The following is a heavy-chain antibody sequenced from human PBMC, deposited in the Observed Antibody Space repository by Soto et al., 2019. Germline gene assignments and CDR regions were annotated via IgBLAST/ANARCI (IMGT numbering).Heavy chain of an antibody. V-gene: IGHV4-39*01. CDR3: ARLEGLATISYYFDF. J-gene: IGHJ4*02. CDR1: DDSINSDKYY. CDR2: IYYRAKA. Sequence: QLQLQESGPGLVKPSETLSLTCSVSDDSINSDKYYWGWIRQPPGKGLEWIGSIYYRAKAYYNPSLQTRVTISLHKSKSQFSLKLNSVTAADSAVYFCARLEGLATISYYFDFWGPGALVTVSS. D-gene: IGHD3-9*01.